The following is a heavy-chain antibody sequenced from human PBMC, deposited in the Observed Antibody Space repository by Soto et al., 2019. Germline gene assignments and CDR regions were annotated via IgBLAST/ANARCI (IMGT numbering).Heavy chain of an antibody. CDR1: GFTFSNYA. J-gene: IGHJ4*02. CDR3: ARAIGADFFDY. CDR2: ISDNGANT. V-gene: IGHV3-23*01. Sequence: LRLSCIASGFTFSNYAMSWVRQALGKGLEWVSTISDNGANTFIGDSMKDHFDISRDNSKNTVFLHLSTVRAEDTAIYYCARAIGADFFDYWGQGTPVTVSS. D-gene: IGHD6-25*01.